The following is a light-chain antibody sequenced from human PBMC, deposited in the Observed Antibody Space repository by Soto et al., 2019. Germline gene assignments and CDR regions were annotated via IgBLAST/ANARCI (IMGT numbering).Light chain of an antibody. CDR3: SSYTSRDTLV. V-gene: IGLV2-14*03. CDR1: SSDVGGYDH. J-gene: IGLJ3*02. Sequence: QSALTQPASVSGSPGQSITISCTGTSSDVGGYDHVSWYQQHPGKAPKLMIYDVSNRPSGVSNRFSGSKSGNTASLAVSGLQAGDEADYYCSSYTSRDTLVFGGGTKLTVL. CDR2: DVS.